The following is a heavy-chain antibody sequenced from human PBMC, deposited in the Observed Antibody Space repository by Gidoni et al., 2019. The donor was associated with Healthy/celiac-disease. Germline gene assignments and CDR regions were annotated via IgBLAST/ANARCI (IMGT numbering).Heavy chain of an antibody. CDR3: ARFSTQDHYYYYGMDV. Sequence: EVQLVQSGAEVKKPGVSLKISCKGSGSSVTSYWIGWVRQLPGKGLEWTGINYPGDSNTSYSPSFKGQVTISANTSISTAYLQWSSLKASDTAMYYCARFSTQDHYYYYGMDVWGQGTTVTVSS. J-gene: IGHJ6*02. CDR1: GSSVTSYW. V-gene: IGHV5-51*01. CDR2: NYPGDSNT. D-gene: IGHD2-2*01.